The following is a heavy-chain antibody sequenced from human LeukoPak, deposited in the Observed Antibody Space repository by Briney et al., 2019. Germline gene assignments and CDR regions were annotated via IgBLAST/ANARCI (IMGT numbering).Heavy chain of an antibody. J-gene: IGHJ4*02. CDR3: ARGIISGYVDYSSAFDY. CDR2: IYTSGST. CDR1: GGSISSGSYY. D-gene: IGHD5-12*01. V-gene: IGHV4-61*02. Sequence: SETLSLTCTVSGGSISSGSYYWSWIRQPAGKGLEWIGRIYTSGSTYYNPSLKSRVTISVDTSKNQFSLKLSSVTAADTAVYYCARGIISGYVDYSSAFDYWGQGTLVTVSS.